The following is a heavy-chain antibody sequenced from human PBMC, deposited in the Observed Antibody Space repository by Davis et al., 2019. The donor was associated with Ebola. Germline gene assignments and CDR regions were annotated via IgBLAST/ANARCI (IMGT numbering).Heavy chain of an antibody. J-gene: IGHJ6*02. V-gene: IGHV5-51*01. CDR3: ARQGGIQQLPGYYYGMDV. CDR2: VYPGDSDT. CDR1: GYTFNSYW. Sequence: GESLKISCRASGYTFNSYWIGWVRQVPGKGLEWMGIVYPGDSDTRYNPSFQGQVTISADKSISTAYLQWSSLKASDTAMYYCARQGGIQQLPGYYYGMDVWGQGTTVTVSS. D-gene: IGHD5-18*01.